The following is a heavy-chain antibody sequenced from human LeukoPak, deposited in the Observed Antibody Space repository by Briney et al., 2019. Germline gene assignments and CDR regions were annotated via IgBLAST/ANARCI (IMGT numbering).Heavy chain of an antibody. CDR1: GGSISNGDYY. D-gene: IGHD4-17*01. Sequence: SQTLSLTCTVSGGSISNGDYYWSWIRQPPGKGLEWIGYIYYSGSTYYNPSLESRVTISVDTSKNQFSLKLSSVTAADTAVYYCARSYGDYLSNIQHWGQGTLVTVSS. CDR2: IYYSGST. CDR3: ARSYGDYLSNIQH. V-gene: IGHV4-30-4*01. J-gene: IGHJ1*01.